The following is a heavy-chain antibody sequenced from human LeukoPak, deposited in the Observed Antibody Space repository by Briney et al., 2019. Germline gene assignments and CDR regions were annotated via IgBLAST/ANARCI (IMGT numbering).Heavy chain of an antibody. Sequence: SETLSLTCTVSGGSISSSYYWGWIRQPPGKGLEWIGSIYYSGSTYYNPSLKSRVTISVDTSKNQFSLKLSSVTAADTAVYYCARERRYCSSTSCLNWFDPWGQGTLVTVSS. CDR3: ARERRYCSSTSCLNWFDP. CDR2: IYYSGST. CDR1: GGSISSSYY. J-gene: IGHJ5*02. D-gene: IGHD2-2*01. V-gene: IGHV4-39*07.